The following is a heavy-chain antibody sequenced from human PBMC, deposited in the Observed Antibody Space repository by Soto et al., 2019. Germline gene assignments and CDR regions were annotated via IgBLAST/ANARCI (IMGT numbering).Heavy chain of an antibody. J-gene: IGHJ6*02. CDR1: GDSINSGNYY. CDR2: IYHTGST. Sequence: SETLSLTCTVSGDSINSGNYYWNWIRQHPGKGLEWVGYIYHTGSTYYNPSLKSRLTLSVDTSSNQFSLRLSSVTAADTAVSYCPRGGYCSETSCPSAIHYYYGMDVWGQGTTVTVSS. V-gene: IGHV4-31*03. CDR3: PRGGYCSETSCPSAIHYYYGMDV. D-gene: IGHD2-2*01.